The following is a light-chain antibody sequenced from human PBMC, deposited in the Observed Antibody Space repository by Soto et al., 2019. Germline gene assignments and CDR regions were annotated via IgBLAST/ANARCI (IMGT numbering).Light chain of an antibody. CDR3: SSFTTSYFYV. CDR1: GGDIGAYNY. CDR2: GVT. Sequence: QSVLSQPASVSGSPGQSITISCTGSGGDIGAYNYVSWYQQHPGRAPKLLIHGVTRRPSGVSSRFSASKSAYTASLTISGLQAEDEANYFCSSFTTSYFYVFGPGTKVTV. V-gene: IGLV2-14*01. J-gene: IGLJ1*01.